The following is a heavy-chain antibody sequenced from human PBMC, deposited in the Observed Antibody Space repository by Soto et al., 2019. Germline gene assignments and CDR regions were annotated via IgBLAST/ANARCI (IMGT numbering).Heavy chain of an antibody. V-gene: IGHV1-24*01. CDR1: GYTLTELS. CDR2: FDPEDGET. J-gene: IGHJ5*02. D-gene: IGHD3-3*01. Sequence: ASVKVSCKVSGYTLTELSMHWVRQAPGKGLEWMGGFDPEDGETIYAQKFQGRVTMTEDTSTDTAYMELSSLRSEDTAVYYCATMESGYFADNWFDPWGQGTLVSVSS. CDR3: ATMESGYFADNWFDP.